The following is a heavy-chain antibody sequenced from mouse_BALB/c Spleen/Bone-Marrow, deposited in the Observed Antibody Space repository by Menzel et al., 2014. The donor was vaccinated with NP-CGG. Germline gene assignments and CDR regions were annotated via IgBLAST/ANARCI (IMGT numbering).Heavy chain of an antibody. J-gene: IGHJ2*01. CDR3: AYGSSYDYFDY. D-gene: IGHD1-1*01. CDR2: IDPANGNT. CDR1: GFNIKDTY. V-gene: IGHV14-3*02. Sequence: EVQLQQSGAELVKPGASVKLSCTASGFNIKDTYVHWVKQRPEQGLEWIGRIDPANGNTKYDPKFQGKATITADTSSNTPYLQLSSLTSEDTAVYYCAYGSSYDYFDYGGQGTTLTVSS.